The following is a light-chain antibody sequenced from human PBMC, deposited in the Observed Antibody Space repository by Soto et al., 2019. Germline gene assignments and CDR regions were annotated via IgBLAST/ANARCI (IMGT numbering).Light chain of an antibody. V-gene: IGKV3-20*01. J-gene: IGKJ1*01. CDR1: QSVSSSY. CDR3: QQYASSQWT. CDR2: GVS. Sequence: EIVLTQSPGTLSLSPGERATLSCRASQSVSSSYLAWYQQKPGQAPKFLIYGVSSRATGIPDRFSGSGSGTDFTLTISRLEPEDFAVYYCQQYASSQWTFGQGTKVEIK.